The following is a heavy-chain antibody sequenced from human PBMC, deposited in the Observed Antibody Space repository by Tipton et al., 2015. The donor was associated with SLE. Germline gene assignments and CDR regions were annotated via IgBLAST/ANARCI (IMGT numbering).Heavy chain of an antibody. CDR2: INAGNGNT. J-gene: IGHJ2*01. V-gene: IGHV1-3*01. CDR3: ARGLISDYFFDL. CDR1: GYSFISYV. Sequence: QLVQSGSELKKPGASVKVSCKASGYSFISYVMNWVRQAPGQGLEWMGWINAGNGNTRYSQNFQGRLTITRDTSANTAYMDLSSLRSEDSAVYYCARGLISDYFFDLWGRGTLVTVSS. D-gene: IGHD6-25*01.